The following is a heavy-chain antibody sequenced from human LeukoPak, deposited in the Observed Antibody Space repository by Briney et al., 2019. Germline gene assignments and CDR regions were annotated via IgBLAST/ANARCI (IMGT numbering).Heavy chain of an antibody. CDR2: INHSGST. J-gene: IGHJ3*02. D-gene: IGHD2-15*01. CDR1: GGYFSGYY. Sequence: SETLSLTCAVYGGYFSGYYWSWIRQPPGKGLEWIGEINHSGSTNYNPSLKSRVTISVDTSKNQFSLKLSSVTAADTAVYYCASRYCSGGSCYKRGRGAFDIWGQGTMVTVSS. CDR3: ASRYCSGGSCYKRGRGAFDI. V-gene: IGHV4-34*01.